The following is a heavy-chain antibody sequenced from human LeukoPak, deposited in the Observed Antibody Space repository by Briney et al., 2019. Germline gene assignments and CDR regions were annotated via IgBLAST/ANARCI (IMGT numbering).Heavy chain of an antibody. CDR3: ARGFWTGYFDAYDI. Sequence: SETLSLTCAVYGGSFSGYYWGWIRQPPGKGLEWIGSIYYTGSTYHNPSLKSRVTMSVDTSKSQVSLSLNSVTAADTAMYYCARGFWTGYFDAYDIWGQGTMVTVSA. D-gene: IGHD3/OR15-3a*01. CDR1: GGSFSGYY. V-gene: IGHV4-34*01. CDR2: IYYTGST. J-gene: IGHJ3*02.